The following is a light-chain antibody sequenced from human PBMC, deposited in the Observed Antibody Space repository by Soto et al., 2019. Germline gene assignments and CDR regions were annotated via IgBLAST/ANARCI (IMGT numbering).Light chain of an antibody. CDR3: QQRSNWPIT. CDR1: QSVSSY. CDR2: DAS. Sequence: IVLTQSPATLSLSPGERATLSCRASQSVSSYLAWYQQKPGQAPRLLIYDASNRATGIPARFSGSVSGTDGTITISSLETEDGTVYYCQQRSNWPITFGQGTRLEIK. V-gene: IGKV3-11*01. J-gene: IGKJ5*01.